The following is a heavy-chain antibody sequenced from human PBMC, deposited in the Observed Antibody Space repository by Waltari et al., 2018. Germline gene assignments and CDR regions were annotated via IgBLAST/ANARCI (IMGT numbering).Heavy chain of an antibody. D-gene: IGHD6-6*01. V-gene: IGHV1-69*04. CDR2: IITFLDRT. Sequence: QVQLVQSGAEVKKPGSSVKVSCKASGGPLRRYPIRWLPHAPGQGLEWMGRIITFLDRTNYAQKFQDRVTITADKSTNTAYMELSRLTSDDTAVYYCARPTGDATSSSNWFDPWGQGTLVTVSS. CDR3: ARPTGDATSSSNWFDP. J-gene: IGHJ5*02. CDR1: GGPLRRYP.